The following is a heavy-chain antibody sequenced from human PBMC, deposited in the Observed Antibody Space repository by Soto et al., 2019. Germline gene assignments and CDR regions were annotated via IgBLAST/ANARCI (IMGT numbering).Heavy chain of an antibody. D-gene: IGHD1-1*01. CDR1: GFTFRTFG. J-gene: IGHJ4*02. V-gene: IGHV3-33*01. CDR3: VIGNRNFFDY. CDR2: IWNDGSKK. Sequence: QVLLVETGGGVVQPGRSLRLSCAASGFTFRTFGMHWVRQAPGKGPEWLSVIWNDGSKKFYADSVRGRFTISRDNSNTTLYLQMDSLRPEDTAVYYCVIGNRNFFDYWCQGTLVIVSS.